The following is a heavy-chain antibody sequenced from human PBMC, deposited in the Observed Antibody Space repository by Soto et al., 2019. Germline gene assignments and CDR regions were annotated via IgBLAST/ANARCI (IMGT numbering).Heavy chain of an antibody. CDR1: GFTFSSYG. D-gene: IGHD6-13*01. CDR2: IWYDGSNK. V-gene: IGHV3-33*01. J-gene: IGHJ4*02. Sequence: PGGSLRPSCASPGFTFSSYGMHGVRQAPGKGLEWVAVIWYDGSNKYYADSVKGRFTISRDNSKNTLYLQMNSLRAEDTAVYYCAREQQLAGDYWGQGTLVTVSS. CDR3: AREQQLAGDY.